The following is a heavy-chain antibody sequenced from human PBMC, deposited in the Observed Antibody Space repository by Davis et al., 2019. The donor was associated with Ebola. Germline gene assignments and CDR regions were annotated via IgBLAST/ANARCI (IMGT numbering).Heavy chain of an antibody. CDR2: ISYDGSNK. V-gene: IGHV3-30-3*01. CDR3: ARTGYSGSYARYAFDI. D-gene: IGHD1-26*01. J-gene: IGHJ3*02. Sequence: GGSLRLSCAASGFTFSSYAMHWVRQAPGKGLEWVAVISYDGSNKYYADSAKGRFTISRDKSKNTLYLQMNSLRAEDTAVYYCARTGYSGSYARYAFDIWGQGTMVTVSS. CDR1: GFTFSSYA.